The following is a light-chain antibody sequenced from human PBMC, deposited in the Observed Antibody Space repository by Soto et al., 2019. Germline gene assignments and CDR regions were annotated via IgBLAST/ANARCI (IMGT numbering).Light chain of an antibody. CDR2: DAS. CDR3: QLRSPWPPD. V-gene: IGKV3-11*01. CDR1: QSVGSY. J-gene: IGKJ4*01. Sequence: DIVLTQSPATLSLSPGERAALSCRASQSVGSYLAWYQQKPGQAPRLVIYDASARATGIPARFSGSGSGTDYTLTISSLQSPDFAVLYFQLRSPWPPDFGGGTNVEIK.